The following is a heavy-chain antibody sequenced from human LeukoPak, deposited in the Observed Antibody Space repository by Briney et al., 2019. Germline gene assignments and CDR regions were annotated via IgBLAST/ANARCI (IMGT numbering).Heavy chain of an antibody. CDR2: INHSGST. Sequence: SETLSLTCAVYGGSFSGYYWSWIRQPPGKGLEWIGEINHSGSTNYNPSLKSRVTISVDTSKNQFSLKLSSVTAADTAVYYCARGRGPIAVAVSFDYWGQGTLVTVSS. J-gene: IGHJ4*02. D-gene: IGHD6-19*01. V-gene: IGHV4-34*01. CDR1: GGSFSGYY. CDR3: ARGRGPIAVAVSFDY.